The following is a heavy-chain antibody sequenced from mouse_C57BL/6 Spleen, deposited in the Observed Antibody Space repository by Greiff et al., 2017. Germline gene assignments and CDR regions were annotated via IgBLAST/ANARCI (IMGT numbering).Heavy chain of an antibody. Sequence: QVQLQQSGAELVRPGASVTLSCKASGYTFTDYEMHWVKQTPVHGLEWIGAINPETGGTAYNQKFKGKAILTADKSSSTAYMELRSLTSEDSAVYYCTRVSGGLRQGNFGYWGQGTTLTVSS. CDR1: GYTFTDYE. CDR2: INPETGGT. J-gene: IGHJ2*01. V-gene: IGHV1-15*01. D-gene: IGHD2-4*01. CDR3: TRVSGGLRQGNFGY.